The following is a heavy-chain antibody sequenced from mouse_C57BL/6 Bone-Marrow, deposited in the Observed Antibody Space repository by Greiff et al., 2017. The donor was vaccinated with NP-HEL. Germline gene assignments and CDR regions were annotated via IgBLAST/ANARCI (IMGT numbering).Heavy chain of an antibody. CDR2: IYPGDGDT. CDR1: GYAFSSSW. Sequence: VQLQQSGPELVKPGASVKISCKASGYAFSSSWMNWVKQRPGKGLEWIGRIYPGDGDTNYNGKFKGKATLTADKSSSTAYMQLSSLTSEDSAVYFCANDYYFDYWCQGTTLTVSS. CDR3: ANDYYFDY. V-gene: IGHV1-82*01. J-gene: IGHJ2*01. D-gene: IGHD2-4*01.